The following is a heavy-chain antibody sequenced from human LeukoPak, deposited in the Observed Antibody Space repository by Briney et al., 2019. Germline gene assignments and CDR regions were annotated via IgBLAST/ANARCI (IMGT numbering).Heavy chain of an antibody. J-gene: IGHJ6*03. CDR1: GFTFDDYG. CDR3: ARDILRYYYYYMDV. Sequence: PGGSLRLSCAASGFTFDDYGMSWVRQAPGKGLEWVSGINWNGGSTSYADSVKGRFTISRDNAKNSLYLQMNSLRAEDTALYYCARDILRYYYYYMDVWGKGTTVTVSS. CDR2: INWNGGST. V-gene: IGHV3-20*04.